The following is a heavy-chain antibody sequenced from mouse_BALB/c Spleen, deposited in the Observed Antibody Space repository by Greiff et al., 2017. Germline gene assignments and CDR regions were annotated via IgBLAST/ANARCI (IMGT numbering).Heavy chain of an antibody. D-gene: IGHD2-14*01. Sequence: EVQRVASGGGLVQPGGSQKLSCAASGFTFSSFGMYWVRQAPEKGLEWVAYISSGSSTIYYADTVKGRFTISRDNPKNTLFLQMTSLRSEDTAMYYCARGEVRSFAYWGQGTLVTVSA. CDR2: ISSGSSTI. CDR1: GFTFSSFG. J-gene: IGHJ3*01. V-gene: IGHV5-17*02. CDR3: ARGEVRSFAY.